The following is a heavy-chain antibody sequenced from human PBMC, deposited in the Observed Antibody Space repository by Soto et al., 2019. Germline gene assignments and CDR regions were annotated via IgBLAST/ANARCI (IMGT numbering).Heavy chain of an antibody. D-gene: IGHD2-2*01. Sequence: LRLSCAASGFTFSNFAMSCVRHAPGKGLQWVSSISNSADRSYYADSVKGRFTISRDNSKNTLYLQMDSLGAEDTAAYYCAKPNLYCSSTSCYDNWGQGTLVTVSS. J-gene: IGHJ4*02. CDR2: ISNSADRS. CDR3: AKPNLYCSSTSCYDN. V-gene: IGHV3-23*01. CDR1: GFTFSNFA.